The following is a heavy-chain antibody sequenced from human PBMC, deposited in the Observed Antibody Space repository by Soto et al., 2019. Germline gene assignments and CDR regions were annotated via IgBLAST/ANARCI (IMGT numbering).Heavy chain of an antibody. J-gene: IGHJ4*02. Sequence: QVQLVQSGAEVKRPGASVTVSCKASGYTDNGYYIHWVRQAPGQGLEWMGWINPDSGGTNSAQKFQGRVSMTRDASISTAYMELTNLRSDDTAVYFCARVRRPAPGSPWGFWGQGSLVTVSS. CDR1: GYTDNGYY. CDR3: ARVRRPAPGSPWGF. V-gene: IGHV1-2*02. CDR2: INPDSGGT. D-gene: IGHD2-2*01.